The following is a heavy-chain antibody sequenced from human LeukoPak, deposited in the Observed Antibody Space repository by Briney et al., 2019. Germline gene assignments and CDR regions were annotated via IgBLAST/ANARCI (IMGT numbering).Heavy chain of an antibody. J-gene: IGHJ4*02. CDR1: GFTFSDYA. CDR3: ATDRGYSGYGTFDY. D-gene: IGHD5-12*01. CDR2: NSGDGGTT. V-gene: IGHV3-23*01. Sequence: GGSLRLSCAASGFTFSDYAMAWVRQAPGKGPEWVSTNSGDGGTTYYADSVKGRFTISRDDSTDTLYLQMNSLTAADSALYYCATDRGYSGYGTFDYWGQGTLVSVSS.